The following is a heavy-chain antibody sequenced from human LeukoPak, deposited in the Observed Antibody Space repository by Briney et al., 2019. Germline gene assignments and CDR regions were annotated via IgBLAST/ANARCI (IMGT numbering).Heavy chain of an antibody. Sequence: SETLSLTCAVYGGSFRGYYWSWIRQPPGKGLEWIGEINHSGSTNYNPSLKSRVTISVDTSKNQFSLKLSSVTAADTAVYYCARGNPEGSSGYQIDYWGQGTLVTVSS. D-gene: IGHD3-22*01. V-gene: IGHV4-34*01. CDR2: INHSGST. J-gene: IGHJ4*02. CDR1: GGSFRGYY. CDR3: ARGNPEGSSGYQIDY.